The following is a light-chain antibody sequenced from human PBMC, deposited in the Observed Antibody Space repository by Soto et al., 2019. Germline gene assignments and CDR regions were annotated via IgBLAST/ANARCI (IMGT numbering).Light chain of an antibody. CDR1: QXVSXSY. CDR3: QQYGSSPAYT. CDR2: GAS. V-gene: IGKV3-20*01. Sequence: EIVLTQSPGTXXLSPGERATXXXXASQXVSXSYLAWYQQKPGQAPRLLIYGASSRATGIPDRFSGSGSGTDFTLTISRLEPEDFAVYYCQQYGSSPAYTFGQGTKLEIK. J-gene: IGKJ2*01.